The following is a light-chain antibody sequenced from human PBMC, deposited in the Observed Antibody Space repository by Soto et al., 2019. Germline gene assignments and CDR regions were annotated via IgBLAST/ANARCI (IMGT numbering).Light chain of an antibody. V-gene: IGLV2-8*01. Sequence: QSVLTQPPSASGSPGQSVTISCTGTSSDVGAYDYVSWYQQHPGKAPKLMIYEVNKRPSGVPDRFSGSKSGNTASLTVSGLQAEDEADYYCSARAGIIFYVFGTGTRSPS. CDR2: EVN. CDR3: SARAGIIFYV. J-gene: IGLJ1*01. CDR1: SSDVGAYDY.